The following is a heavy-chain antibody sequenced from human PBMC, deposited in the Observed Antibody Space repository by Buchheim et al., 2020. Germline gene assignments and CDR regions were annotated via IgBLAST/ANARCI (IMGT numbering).Heavy chain of an antibody. J-gene: IGHJ4*02. CDR3: ARGYSRGYFDS. CDR1: GFTFSNFG. V-gene: IGHV3-30*03. D-gene: IGHD5-18*01. CDR2: ISHDGNKE. Sequence: QVQLVESGGGVVQPGRSPRLSCAASGFTFSNFGMHWVRQAPGKGLEWVAAISHDGNKEYYADSVKGRFTISRDSSRGTVYLQMSGLRAEDTAIYFCARGYSRGYFDSWGQGT.